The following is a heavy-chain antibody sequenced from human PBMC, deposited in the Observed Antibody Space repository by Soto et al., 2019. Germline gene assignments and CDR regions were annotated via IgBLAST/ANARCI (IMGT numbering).Heavy chain of an antibody. J-gene: IGHJ1*01. CDR2: ISGSGDST. CDR3: AKGVPGIAVAGTGYFQH. V-gene: IGHV3-23*01. CDR1: GFTFSSYA. Sequence: EVQLLESGGGLVQPGGSLRLSCAASGFTFSSYAMSWVRQAPGKALEWVSGISGSGDSTYYADSVKGRFTISRDNSKKTVYLQMNSLRAEDTAVYYCAKGVPGIAVAGTGYFQHWGQGTLVTVSS. D-gene: IGHD6-19*01.